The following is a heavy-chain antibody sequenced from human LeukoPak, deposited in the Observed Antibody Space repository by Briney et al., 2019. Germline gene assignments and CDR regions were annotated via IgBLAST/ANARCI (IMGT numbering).Heavy chain of an antibody. D-gene: IGHD3-3*01. V-gene: IGHV3-7*01. Sequence: GGSLRLSCAVSGFTFSSYWMSWVRQAPGKGLEWVANIKQDGSEKYYVDSVKGRSTISRDNAKNSLYLQMNSLRAEDTAVYYCARTAQYYDFWSGYYDPVYFDYWGQGTLVTVSS. CDR2: IKQDGSEK. CDR3: ARTAQYYDFWSGYYDPVYFDY. CDR1: GFTFSSYW. J-gene: IGHJ4*02.